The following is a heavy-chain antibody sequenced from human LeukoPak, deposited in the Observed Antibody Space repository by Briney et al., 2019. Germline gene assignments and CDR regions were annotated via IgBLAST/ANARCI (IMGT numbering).Heavy chain of an antibody. J-gene: IGHJ2*01. CDR1: GGSFSGYY. D-gene: IGHD6-13*01. V-gene: IGHV4-34*01. Sequence: TSETLSLTCAVYGGSFSGYYWSWIRQPPGKGLEWIGEINHSGSTNYNPSLKSRVTISVDTSKNQFSLKLSSVTAADTAVYYCARLGSSWRRNSWYFDLWGRGTLVTVSS. CDR3: ARLGSSWRRNSWYFDL. CDR2: INHSGST.